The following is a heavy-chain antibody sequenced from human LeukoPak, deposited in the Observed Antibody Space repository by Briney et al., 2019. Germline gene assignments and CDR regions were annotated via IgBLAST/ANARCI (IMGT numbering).Heavy chain of an antibody. V-gene: IGHV4-34*01. J-gene: IGHJ4*02. D-gene: IGHD2-2*01. CDR1: GGSFSGYY. CDR2: IIHSGNI. Sequence: SETLSLTCSVYGGSFSGYYWSWIRQPPGKGLEWIGEIIHSGNINYNPYLKSRVTISVDTSKNQFSLKLTSVTAADTAVYYCARGSGASWYVDYWGQGTLVTVSP. CDR3: ARGSGASWYVDY.